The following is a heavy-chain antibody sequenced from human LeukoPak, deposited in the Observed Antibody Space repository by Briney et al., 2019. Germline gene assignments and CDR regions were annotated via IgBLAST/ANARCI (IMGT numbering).Heavy chain of an antibody. V-gene: IGHV1-2*02. CDR1: GYTFTGYY. D-gene: IGHD1-1*01. CDR3: ARATTPGYYYYYYYMDV. Sequence: VASVKVSCKASGYTFTGYYMHWVRQAPGQGLEWMGWINPNSGGTNYAQKFQGRVTMTRDTSISTAYMELSRLRSDDTAVYYCARATTPGYYYYYYYMDVWGKGTMVTVSS. J-gene: IGHJ6*03. CDR2: INPNSGGT.